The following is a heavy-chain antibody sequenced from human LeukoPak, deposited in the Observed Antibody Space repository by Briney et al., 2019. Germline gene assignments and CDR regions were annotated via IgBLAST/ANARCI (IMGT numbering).Heavy chain of an antibody. Sequence: SRTLSLTCAVSGGSISSGGYSWSWIRQPPGKGLEWIGYIYHSGSTYYNPSLKSRVTISVDRSKNQFSLKLSSVTAADTAVYYCAGGVYGSGSYYSPEPFFDYWGQGTLVTVSS. V-gene: IGHV4-30-2*01. CDR1: GGSISSGGYS. CDR2: IYHSGST. J-gene: IGHJ4*02. D-gene: IGHD3-10*01. CDR3: AGGVYGSGSYYSPEPFFDY.